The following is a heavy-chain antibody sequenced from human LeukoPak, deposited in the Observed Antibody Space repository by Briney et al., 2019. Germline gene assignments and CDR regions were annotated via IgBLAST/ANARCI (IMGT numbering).Heavy chain of an antibody. D-gene: IGHD1-1*01. CDR1: GFTFSSYS. J-gene: IGHJ4*02. V-gene: IGHV3-21*01. CDR2: ISSGGTFM. Sequence: GGSLRLSCAASGFTFSSYSINWVRQAPGKGLEWVSSISSGGTFMYYADSVKGRFTISRDNAKKSVFLQMNSLRAEDSAVYYCARELTGDYWGQGMLVTVSS. CDR3: ARELTGDY.